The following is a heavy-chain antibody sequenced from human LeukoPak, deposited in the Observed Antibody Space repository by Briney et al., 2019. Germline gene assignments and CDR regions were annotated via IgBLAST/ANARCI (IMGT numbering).Heavy chain of an antibody. Sequence: SETLSLTCTVSGGSISSSSYYWGWIRQPPGKGLEWIGGIYYSGSTYYNPSLKSRVTISVDTSKNQFSLKLSSVTAADTAVYYCARYRPGRPMYYFDYWGQGTLDTVSS. CDR1: GGSISSSSYY. CDR3: ARYRPGRPMYYFDY. CDR2: IYYSGST. V-gene: IGHV4-39*01. J-gene: IGHJ4*02.